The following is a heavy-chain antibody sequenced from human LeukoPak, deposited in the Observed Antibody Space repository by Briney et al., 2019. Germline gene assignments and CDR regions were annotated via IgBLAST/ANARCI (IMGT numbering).Heavy chain of an antibody. V-gene: IGHV4-4*02. D-gene: IGHD6-19*01. J-gene: IGHJ3*02. CDR2: IFHSGTT. CDR3: ARDQWLLRGGDHDAFDI. CDR1: GGSISSTHW. Sequence: SGTLSLTCAVSGGSISSTHWWNWVRQPPGKGLEWIGEIFHSGTTNYNPSLKSRVTISIDKSKNQFSLKLRSVTAADTAVYYCARDQWLLRGGDHDAFDIWGQRTMVTVSS.